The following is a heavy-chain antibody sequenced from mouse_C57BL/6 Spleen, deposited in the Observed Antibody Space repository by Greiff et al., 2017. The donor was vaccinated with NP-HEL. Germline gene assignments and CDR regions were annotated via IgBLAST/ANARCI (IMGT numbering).Heavy chain of an antibody. CDR3: ARGTDGYGAMDY. Sequence: EVMLVESGGGLVKPGGSLKLSCAASGFTFSSYAMSWVRQTPEKRLEWVATISDGGSYTYYPDNVKGRFTISRDNAKNNLYLQMSHLKSEDTAMYYCARGTDGYGAMDYWGQGTSVTVSS. D-gene: IGHD2-3*01. CDR2: ISDGGSYT. V-gene: IGHV5-4*03. J-gene: IGHJ4*01. CDR1: GFTFSSYA.